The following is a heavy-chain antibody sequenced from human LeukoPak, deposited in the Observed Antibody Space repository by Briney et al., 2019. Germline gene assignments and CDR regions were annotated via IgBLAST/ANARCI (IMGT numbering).Heavy chain of an antibody. CDR1: GGSISSSGYY. D-gene: IGHD3-10*02. CDR3: ARQMLSLGRVEDFQY. V-gene: IGHV4-39*01. J-gene: IGHJ1*01. Sequence: KPSETLSLTCSVSGGSISSSGYYCGWIRQPPGKGLEWIGSINYSGNTYYNPSLKSRVTISVDTSKNQFSLKLSSVTAADTAVYYCARQMLSLGRVEDFQYWGQGTLVTVSS. CDR2: INYSGNT.